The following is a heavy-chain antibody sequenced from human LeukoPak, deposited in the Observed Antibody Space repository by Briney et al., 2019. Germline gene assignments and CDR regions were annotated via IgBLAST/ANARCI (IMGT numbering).Heavy chain of an antibody. J-gene: IGHJ4*02. D-gene: IGHD2-15*01. CDR3: ARGGNKYCSGGSCYPFDY. CDR1: GYTFTSYD. V-gene: IGHV1-8*01. CDR2: MNPNSGNT. Sequence: ASVKVSYKASGYTFTSYDINWVRQATGQGLEWMGWMNPNSGNTGYAQKFQGRVTMTRNTSISTAYMELSSLRSEDTAVYYCARGGNKYCSGGSCYPFDYWGQGTLVTVSS.